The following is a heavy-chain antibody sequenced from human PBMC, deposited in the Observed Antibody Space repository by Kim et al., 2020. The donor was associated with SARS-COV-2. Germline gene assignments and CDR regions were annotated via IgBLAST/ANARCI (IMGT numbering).Heavy chain of an antibody. Sequence: SETLSLTCAVYGGSFSGYYWSWIRQPPGKGLEWIGEINHSGSTNYNPSLKSRVTISVDTSKNQFSLKLSSVTAADTAVYYCARGRRRLAPRTYSSGWYLSGSGTEVPHYFDYWGQGTLVTVSS. CDR1: GGSFSGYY. D-gene: IGHD6-19*01. CDR3: ARGRRRLAPRTYSSGWYLSGSGTEVPHYFDY. V-gene: IGHV4-34*01. CDR2: INHSGST. J-gene: IGHJ4*02.